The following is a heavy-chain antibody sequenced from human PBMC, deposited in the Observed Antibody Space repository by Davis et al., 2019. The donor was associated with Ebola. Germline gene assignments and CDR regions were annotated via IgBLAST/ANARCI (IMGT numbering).Heavy chain of an antibody. Sequence: ASVKVSCKASGYTFTGYHMHWVRQAPGQGLEWMGIINPSGGSTSYAQKFQGRVTMTRDTSTSTVYMELSSLRSEDTAVYYCARELIVVVVAANGYYYYGMDVWGKGTTVTVSS. D-gene: IGHD2-15*01. J-gene: IGHJ6*04. CDR2: INPSGGST. CDR3: ARELIVVVVAANGYYYYGMDV. CDR1: GYTFTGYH. V-gene: IGHV1-46*01.